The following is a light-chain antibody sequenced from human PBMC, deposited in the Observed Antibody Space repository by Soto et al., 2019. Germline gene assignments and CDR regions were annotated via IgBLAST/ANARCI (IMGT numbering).Light chain of an antibody. CDR2: SNN. CDR1: SSHIGSNT. V-gene: IGLV1-44*01. J-gene: IGLJ1*01. CDR3: AAWDDSLNGRYV. Sequence: QTVLTQPPSASGTPGQRVTISCSGSSSHIGSNTVNWYQQLPGTAPKLLIYSNNPRPSGVPDRFSGSKSGTSASLAISGLQSEDEADYYCAAWDDSLNGRYVFGTGTKLTVL.